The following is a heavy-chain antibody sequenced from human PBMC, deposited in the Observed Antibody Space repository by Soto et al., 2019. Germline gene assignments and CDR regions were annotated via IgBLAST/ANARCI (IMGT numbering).Heavy chain of an antibody. CDR2: VWFDGSNR. CDR1: GFNFSNYG. CDR3: ASDPIQIVWPAPRAPGYYFDF. D-gene: IGHD5-18*01. Sequence: QEQLVESGGGVVQPGRSLRLSCAASGFNFSNYGMHWVRQAPGKGLEWVAVVWFDGSNRYYRDSVKGRFTISRDNSKNTLSLQMNSLTAEDTAVYYCASDPIQIVWPAPRAPGYYFDFWGRGTLVTVSS. J-gene: IGHJ4*02. V-gene: IGHV3-33*01.